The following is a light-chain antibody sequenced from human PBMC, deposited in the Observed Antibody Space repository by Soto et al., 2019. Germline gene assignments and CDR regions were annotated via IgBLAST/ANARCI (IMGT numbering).Light chain of an antibody. CDR3: QQYDNSAWT. CDR1: QSVSSRY. J-gene: IGKJ1*01. CDR2: GAS. Sequence: EILLTQSPCTLSWSAGERATLSCGASQSVSSRYLAWYQQKTGQAPRLVIYGASSRATGIPDRFSGSGYGTDVNLTISRLEPEDFAVYYCQQYDNSAWTFGQGTKVDIK. V-gene: IGKV3-20*01.